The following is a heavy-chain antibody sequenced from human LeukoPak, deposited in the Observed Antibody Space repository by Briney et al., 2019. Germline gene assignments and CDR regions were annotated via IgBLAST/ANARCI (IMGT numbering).Heavy chain of an antibody. CDR3: ARLSGYSSGHYYSDY. Sequence: SETLSLTCAVSGGSISSSNWWSWVRQPPGKGLEWIGEIYHSGSTNYNPSLKSRVTISVDKSKNQFSLKLSSVTAADTAVYYCARLSGYSSGHYYSDYWGQGTLVTASS. CDR1: GGSISSSNW. CDR2: IYHSGST. D-gene: IGHD3-22*01. V-gene: IGHV4-4*02. J-gene: IGHJ4*02.